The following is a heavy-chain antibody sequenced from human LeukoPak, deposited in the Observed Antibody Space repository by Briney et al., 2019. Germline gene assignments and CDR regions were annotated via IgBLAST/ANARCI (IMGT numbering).Heavy chain of an antibody. CDR2: INHSGGA. V-gene: IGHV4-34*01. Sequence: SETLSLTCAVYGGSFIDYYLTWIRQTPGKGLEWIGEINHSGGAKYNPSLKSRVIISIDTSKNQFSLNLSSVTAADTAVYYCASPGPESYHYVWGSLGNWGQGTLVIVSS. D-gene: IGHD3-16*01. CDR1: GGSFIDYY. CDR3: ASPGPESYHYVWGSLGN. J-gene: IGHJ4*02.